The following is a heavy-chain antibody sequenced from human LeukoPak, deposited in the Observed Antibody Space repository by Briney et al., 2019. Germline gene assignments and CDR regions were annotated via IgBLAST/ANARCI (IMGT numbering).Heavy chain of an antibody. J-gene: IGHJ4*02. CDR2: TSGSGSTI. CDR3: ARDQRYCSSSSCPWEPFDY. D-gene: IGHD2-2*01. Sequence: GGSLRLSCAASGFTFSSYEMNWVRQAPGKGLEWVSYTSGSGSTIYYADSVKGRFTISRDNAKNSLYLQMNSLRAEDTAVYYCARDQRYCSSSSCPWEPFDYWGQGTLVTVSS. V-gene: IGHV3-48*03. CDR1: GFTFSSYE.